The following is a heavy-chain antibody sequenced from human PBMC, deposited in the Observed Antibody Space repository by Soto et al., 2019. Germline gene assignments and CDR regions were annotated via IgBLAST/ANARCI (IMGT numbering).Heavy chain of an antibody. J-gene: IGHJ4*02. V-gene: IGHV3-21*01. CDR1: GFTFTDFK. CDR2: ISSGGSYI. Sequence: GGSLRLSCAASGFTFTDFKMIWVRQAPGKGLEWVSFISSGGSYIYYADSVKGLFTISRDNSKNSLYLHMNSLRAEDTAVYYCARGHDYWGQGTLVTVSS. CDR3: ARGHDY.